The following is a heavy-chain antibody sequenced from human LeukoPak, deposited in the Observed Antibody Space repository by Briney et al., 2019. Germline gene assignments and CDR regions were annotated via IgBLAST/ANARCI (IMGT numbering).Heavy chain of an antibody. CDR3: ARDWSYGDY. CDR1: GFTFSSYA. D-gene: IGHD1-26*01. J-gene: IGHJ4*02. CDR2: ISSSSSTI. V-gene: IGHV3-48*02. Sequence: GGSLRLSCAASGFTFSSYAVSWVRQAPGKGLEWVSYISSSSSTIYYADSVKGRFTISKDNAKNSLYLQMNSLRDEDTAVYFCARDWSYGDYWGQGTLVTVSS.